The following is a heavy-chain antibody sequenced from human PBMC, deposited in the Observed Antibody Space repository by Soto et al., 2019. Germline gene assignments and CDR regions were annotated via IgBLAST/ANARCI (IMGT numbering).Heavy chain of an antibody. CDR2: IYYSGTT. CDR3: ARMQGYSSFHPVDY. CDR1: GGSLSTATYY. D-gene: IGHD6-6*01. J-gene: IGHJ4*02. Sequence: PSETLSLTCSVSGGSLSTATYYWSWIRQHPGKGLEWIGYIYYSGTTYYNPSLKGRVTISLDTSKDQFSLKLSSVTAADKAVYYCARMQGYSSFHPVDYWGQGTLVTVSS. V-gene: IGHV4-31*03.